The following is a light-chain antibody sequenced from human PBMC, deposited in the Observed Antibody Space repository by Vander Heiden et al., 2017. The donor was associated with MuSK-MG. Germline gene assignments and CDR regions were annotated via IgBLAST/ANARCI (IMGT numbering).Light chain of an antibody. Sequence: DIKMNQFPSSLSASVGDRVTISCRASQGISNYLNWYQQKPGQAPKLLIYDASNLDTGVPSRFSGSGSGTDFTFTISSLQPEDFAIYYCQQDNNLPRTFGQGTKVEIK. CDR2: DAS. J-gene: IGKJ1*01. CDR3: QQDNNLPRT. V-gene: IGKV1-33*01. CDR1: QGISNY.